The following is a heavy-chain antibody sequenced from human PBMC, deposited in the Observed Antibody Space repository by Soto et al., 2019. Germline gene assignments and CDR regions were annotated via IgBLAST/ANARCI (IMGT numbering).Heavy chain of an antibody. V-gene: IGHV3-30*02. CDR1: GFFFSDYG. J-gene: IGHJ6*02. D-gene: IGHD1-1*01. CDR2: ITNDGNNE. Sequence: PGGSLRLSCAASGFFFSDYGMHLVRQSPGKGLEWVALITNDGNNEYYRESVKGRFSISRGRSTNTVDLLMNSLRPEDTGVYYCAKEGPGGGRNCDYAMDVWGQGTTVTVSS. CDR3: AKEGPGGGRNCDYAMDV.